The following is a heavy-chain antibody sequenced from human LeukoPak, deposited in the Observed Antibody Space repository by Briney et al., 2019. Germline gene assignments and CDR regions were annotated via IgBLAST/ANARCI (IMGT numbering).Heavy chain of an antibody. CDR3: ARGALWFGELSYFDY. CDR2: IYYSGST. V-gene: IGHV4-30-4*08. D-gene: IGHD3-10*01. Sequence: SQTLSLTCTVSGGSISSGDYYWSWIRQPPGKGLEWIGYIYYSGSTYYNPSLKSRVTISVDTSKNQFSLKLSSVTAADTAVYYCARGALWFGELSYFDYWGQGTLVAVSS. J-gene: IGHJ4*02. CDR1: GGSISSGDYY.